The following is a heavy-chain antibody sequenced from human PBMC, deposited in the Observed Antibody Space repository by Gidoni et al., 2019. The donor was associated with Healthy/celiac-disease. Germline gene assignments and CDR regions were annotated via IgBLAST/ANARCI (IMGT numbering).Heavy chain of an antibody. CDR1: GYTFTGYY. V-gene: IGHV1-2*02. CDR2: INPNSGAT. Sequence: QVQLVQSGAEVKKPGASVKVSCKASGYTFTGYYMHWVRQAPGQGLEWMGWINPNSGATNYAQKFQGRVTMTRHTSISTAYMELSRLRSDDTAVYYCARGIAVAGTSWFDPWGQGTLVTVSS. J-gene: IGHJ5*02. CDR3: ARGIAVAGTSWFDP. D-gene: IGHD6-19*01.